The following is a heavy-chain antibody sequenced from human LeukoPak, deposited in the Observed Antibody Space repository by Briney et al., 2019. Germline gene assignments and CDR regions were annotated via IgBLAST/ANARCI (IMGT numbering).Heavy chain of an antibody. Sequence: GGSLRLSCAASGFTFSSYGMHWVRQAPGKGLEWVSVIYSGGSTYYADSVKGRFTISRDNSKNTLYLQMNSLRAEDTAVYYCARDSKGGTTGDWGQGTLVTVSS. CDR1: GFTFSSYG. V-gene: IGHV3-53*01. D-gene: IGHD1-1*01. CDR2: IYSGGST. CDR3: ARDSKGGTTGD. J-gene: IGHJ4*02.